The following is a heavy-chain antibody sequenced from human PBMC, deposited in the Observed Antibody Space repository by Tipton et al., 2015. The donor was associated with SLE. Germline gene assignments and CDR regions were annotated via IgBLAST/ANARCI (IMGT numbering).Heavy chain of an antibody. CDR3: ARETEDTGWIHSRDYIYYYYYVDV. D-gene: IGHD6-19*01. Sequence: TLSLTCTVSGGSISRNWSWIRQHPGKGLEWIGYIYHTGSTYYNPSLESRLTISIDTSKNQFSLRLTSMTPADTALYYCARETEDTGWIHSRDYIYYYYYVDVWGQGTTVTVSS. J-gene: IGHJ6*03. CDR1: GGSISRN. V-gene: IGHV4-31*03. CDR2: IYHTGST.